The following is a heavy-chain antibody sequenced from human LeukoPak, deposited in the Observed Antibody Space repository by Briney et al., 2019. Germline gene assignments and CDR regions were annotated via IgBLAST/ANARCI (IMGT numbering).Heavy chain of an antibody. CDR1: GFTFSSYA. D-gene: IGHD6-19*01. Sequence: GGSLRLSCAASGFTFSSYAMSWVRQAPGKGLEWVSAISGSGGSTYYADSVKGRFTISRDNSKNTPYLQMNSLRAEDTAVYYCAKGMFGSGWYGDDYWGQGTLVTVSS. CDR2: ISGSGGST. J-gene: IGHJ4*02. V-gene: IGHV3-23*01. CDR3: AKGMFGSGWYGDDY.